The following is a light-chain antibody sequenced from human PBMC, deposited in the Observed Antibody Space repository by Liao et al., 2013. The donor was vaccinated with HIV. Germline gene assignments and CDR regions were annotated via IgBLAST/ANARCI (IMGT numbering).Light chain of an antibody. CDR3: QVWDSTTDRNV. Sequence: SYELTQPPSVSVAPGHTARITCAGDNIGGESVHWYQQKSGQAPVLVIFHETDRPSGISDRFSGSTSENTATLTISRAEAGDEADYYCQVWDSTTDRNVFGTGTKVTVL. CDR1: NIGGES. V-gene: IGLV3-21*01. CDR2: HET. J-gene: IGLJ1*01.